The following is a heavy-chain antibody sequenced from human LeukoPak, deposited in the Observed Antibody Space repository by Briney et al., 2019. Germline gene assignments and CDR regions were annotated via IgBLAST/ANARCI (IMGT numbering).Heavy chain of an antibody. V-gene: IGHV3-64D*06. CDR2: ISSNGGST. CDR3: VRDDVYYYDSSGYPH. D-gene: IGHD3-22*01. CDR1: GFTFITYA. J-gene: IGHJ1*01. Sequence: GGSLRLTCSASGFTFITYAMHWVRQAPGKGLEYVSVISSNGGSTYYADSVKGRFFISRDNSKNTLFLQLSSLRPEDTAVYYCVRDDVYYYDSSGYPHWGQGTLVTVSS.